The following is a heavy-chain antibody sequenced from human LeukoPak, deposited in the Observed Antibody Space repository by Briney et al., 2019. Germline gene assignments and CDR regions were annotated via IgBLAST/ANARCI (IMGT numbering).Heavy chain of an antibody. CDR3: ARGGYDLNNWFDP. J-gene: IGHJ5*02. D-gene: IGHD5-12*01. CDR1: GFTVSSNY. CDR2: IYSGGST. V-gene: IGHV3-66*01. Sequence: GGSLRLSCAASGFTVSSNYMSWVRQAPGKGLEWVSVIYSGGSTYYADSVKGRFTISRDNSKNTLYLQMNSLRAEDTAVYYCARGGYDLNNWFDPWGQGTLVTVSS.